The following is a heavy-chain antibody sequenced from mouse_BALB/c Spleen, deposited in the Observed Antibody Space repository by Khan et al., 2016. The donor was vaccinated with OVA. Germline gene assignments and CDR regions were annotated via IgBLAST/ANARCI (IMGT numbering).Heavy chain of an antibody. CDR2: INPYDGGS. D-gene: IGHD2-2*01. J-gene: IGHJ3*01. CDR3: ARGGYGAFAY. CDR1: GYSFTGYT. Sequence: VQLKESGPELVKPGASTKISCKASGYSFTGYTMNWVKQSHGKNLEWIGLINPYDGGSTYNQKFKGKATLTVDKSSSTAYMELLSLTSEDSSVYYCARGGYGAFAYWGQGTLVTVSA. V-gene: IGHV1-18*01.